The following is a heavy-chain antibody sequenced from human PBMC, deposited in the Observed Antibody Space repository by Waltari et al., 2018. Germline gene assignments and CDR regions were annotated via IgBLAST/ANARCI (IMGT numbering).Heavy chain of an antibody. CDR1: GGSISSGGYY. D-gene: IGHD4-17*01. CDR2: IYYRGST. V-gene: IGHV4-31*03. J-gene: IGHJ4*02. Sequence: QVQLQESGPGLVKPSQTLSLTCTVSGGSISSGGYYWSWIRQHPGKGLEWIGYIYYRGSTYYNPSLKSRVTISVDTSKNQFSLKLSSVTAADTAVYYCAREEDITVTFDYWGQGTLVTVSS. CDR3: AREEDITVTFDY.